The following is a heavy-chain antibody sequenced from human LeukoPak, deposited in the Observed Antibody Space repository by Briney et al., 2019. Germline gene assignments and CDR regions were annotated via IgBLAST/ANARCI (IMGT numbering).Heavy chain of an antibody. D-gene: IGHD6-13*01. CDR1: GFTFSSYR. CDR3: ARDRPGIAAAGVFDY. CDR2: ISSSSSCI. Sequence: GGSLRLSCAASGFTFSSYRMNWVRQAPGKGLEWVSSISSSSSCIYYADSVKGRFTISRDNAKNSLYLQMNSLRAEDTAVYYCARDRPGIAAAGVFDYWGQGTLVTVSS. J-gene: IGHJ4*02. V-gene: IGHV3-21*01.